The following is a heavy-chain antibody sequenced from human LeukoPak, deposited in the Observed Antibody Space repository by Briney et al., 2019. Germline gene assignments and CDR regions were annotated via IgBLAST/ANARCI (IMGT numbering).Heavy chain of an antibody. CDR1: GYTFSTYA. Sequence: PGGSLRLSCAASGYTFSTYAMTWVRHAPGKGLEWVSAVTGSGSNTYYADSVKGRFTIYRDKYKNTLYLQMNSLGADDSAIYYCAKVIPATGTCYWGQGTLVTVAS. J-gene: IGHJ4*02. CDR2: VTGSGSNT. V-gene: IGHV3-23*01. D-gene: IGHD6-13*01. CDR3: AKVIPATGTCY.